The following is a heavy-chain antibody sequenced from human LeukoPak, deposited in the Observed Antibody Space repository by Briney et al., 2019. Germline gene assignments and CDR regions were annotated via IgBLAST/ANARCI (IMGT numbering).Heavy chain of an antibody. CDR2: ISYDGSNK. Sequence: GGSLRLSCAASGFTFSSYGVHWVRQAPGKGLEWVAVISYDGSNKYYADSVKGRFTISRDNSKNTLYLQMNSLRAEDTAVYYCAKETVAGTWYYYYYYMDVWGKGTTVTVSS. CDR1: GFTFSSYG. CDR3: AKETVAGTWYYYYYYMDV. J-gene: IGHJ6*03. D-gene: IGHD6-19*01. V-gene: IGHV3-30*18.